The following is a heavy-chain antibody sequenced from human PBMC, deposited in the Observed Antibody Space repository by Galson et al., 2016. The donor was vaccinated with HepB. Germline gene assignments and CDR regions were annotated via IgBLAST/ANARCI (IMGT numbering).Heavy chain of an antibody. Sequence: ETLSLTCTVSGDSIGCYYWSWVRQSPEKGLEWIGNVYYSGHTNYNPSLKSRVTISVDTSENQFSLKLTSVTAADTAVNYCARTRIAVSGFYFQHWGQGALVGVSS. CDR3: ARTRIAVSGFYFQH. V-gene: IGHV4-59*01. CDR2: VYYSGHT. D-gene: IGHD6-19*01. J-gene: IGHJ1*01. CDR1: GDSIGCYY.